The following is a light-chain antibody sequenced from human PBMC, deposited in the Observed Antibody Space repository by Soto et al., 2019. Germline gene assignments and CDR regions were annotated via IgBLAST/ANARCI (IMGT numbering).Light chain of an antibody. Sequence: DIQMTQSPSSLSASVGDRVTITCRASQSISSYLNWYQQKLGKAPNLLIYAASSLQSGDPSRFSGSGSGTDFTLSISSLQPEDFATYYCQRSDSTSSVNFGQGTKLEIE. J-gene: IGKJ2*01. CDR1: QSISSY. CDR2: AAS. V-gene: IGKV1-39*01. CDR3: QRSDSTSSVN.